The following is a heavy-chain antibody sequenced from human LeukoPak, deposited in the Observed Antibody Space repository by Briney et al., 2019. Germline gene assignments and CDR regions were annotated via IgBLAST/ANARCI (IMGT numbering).Heavy chain of an antibody. V-gene: IGHV1-69*05. D-gene: IGHD5-18*01. Sequence: SVKVSCKDTGGTFSSYAMSWVRQAPGQGLEWKGRIIPIFGTANYAQKFQGRVTITTDESTSTAYMELSSLRSEDTAVYYCARDSGYSYGFNWFDPWGQGTLVTVSS. CDR1: GGTFSSYA. J-gene: IGHJ5*02. CDR2: IIPIFGTA. CDR3: ARDSGYSYGFNWFDP.